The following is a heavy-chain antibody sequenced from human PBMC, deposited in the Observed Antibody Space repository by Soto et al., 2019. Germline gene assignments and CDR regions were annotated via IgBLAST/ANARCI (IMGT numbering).Heavy chain of an antibody. CDR3: ARDEMVVATGSRTWHYYYGMDV. Sequence: QVQLVQSGAEVKKPGSSVKVSCKSSGGTFSTYAISWVRQAPGQGLEWMGGIIPIFGTANYAQKFQGRVTITADESTTTAYMEVISLRSEDPAVYYCARDEMVVATGSRTWHYYYGMDVWGQGTTVTVSS. V-gene: IGHV1-69*12. CDR1: GGTFSTYA. J-gene: IGHJ6*02. D-gene: IGHD2-15*01. CDR2: IIPIFGTA.